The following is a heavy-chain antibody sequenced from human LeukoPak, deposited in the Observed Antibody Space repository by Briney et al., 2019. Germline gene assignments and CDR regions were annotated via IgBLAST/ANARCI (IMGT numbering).Heavy chain of an antibody. CDR1: GGSISSSSYY. J-gene: IGHJ6*02. Sequence: SETLSLTCTVSGGSISSSSYYWGWIRQPPGKGLEWIGSIYYSGSTYYNPSLKSRVTTSVDTSKNQFSLKLSSVTAADTAVYYCARADCSSTSCYTGYYYGMDVWGQGTTVTVSS. D-gene: IGHD2-2*02. V-gene: IGHV4-39*07. CDR2: IYYSGST. CDR3: ARADCSSTSCYTGYYYGMDV.